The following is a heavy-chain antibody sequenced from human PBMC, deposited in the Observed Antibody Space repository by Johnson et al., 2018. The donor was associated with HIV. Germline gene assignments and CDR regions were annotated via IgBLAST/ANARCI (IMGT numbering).Heavy chain of an antibody. Sequence: QVQLVESGGRVVQPGRSLRLSCAASGFTFSSYGMHWVRQAPGKGLEWVAVISHDGSDKNYADSVKGRFTISRDNSKNSVYLQMNSLRAEDTAVFYCARDAGGYNYGRDAFDIWGQGTMVTVSS. J-gene: IGHJ3*02. D-gene: IGHD5-18*01. CDR1: GFTFSSYG. CDR3: ARDAGGYNYGRDAFDI. V-gene: IGHV3-30*03. CDR2: ISHDGSDK.